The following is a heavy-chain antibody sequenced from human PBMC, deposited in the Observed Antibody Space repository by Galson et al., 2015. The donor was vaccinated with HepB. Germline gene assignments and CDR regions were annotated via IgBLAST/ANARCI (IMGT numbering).Heavy chain of an antibody. D-gene: IGHD2-21*02. CDR3: AAAKGLVVVTAPFDY. V-gene: IGHV3-23*01. J-gene: IGHJ4*02. CDR2: ISGSGGST. Sequence: SLRLSCAASGFTFSSYAMSWVRQAPGKGLEWVSAISGSGGSTYYADSVKGRFTISRDNSKNTLYLQMNSLRAEDTAVYYCAAAKGLVVVTAPFDYWGQGTLVTVSS. CDR1: GFTFSSYA.